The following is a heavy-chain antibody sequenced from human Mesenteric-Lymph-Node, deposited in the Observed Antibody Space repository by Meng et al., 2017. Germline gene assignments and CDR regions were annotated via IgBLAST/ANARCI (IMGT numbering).Heavy chain of an antibody. V-gene: IGHV1-3*04. Sequence: ASVKVSCKTSGYTFTSHAIHWVRQAPGQTLEWMGWINTGNGITKYPQQLQGRVTITRDTSATTVFMELSSLTSEDTAVYFCARGYILLWFGVDLDYWGPGTVVPVSS. J-gene: IGHJ4*02. CDR1: GYTFTSHA. D-gene: IGHD3-10*01. CDR2: INTGNGIT. CDR3: ARGYILLWFGVDLDY.